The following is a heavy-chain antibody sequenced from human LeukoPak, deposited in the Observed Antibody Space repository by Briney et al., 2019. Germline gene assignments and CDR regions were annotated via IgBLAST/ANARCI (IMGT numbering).Heavy chain of an antibody. CDR3: ARRSPPYWGRDCYLDY. J-gene: IGHJ4*02. CDR1: GGSVSSYY. D-gene: IGHD2-21*02. CDR2: IYHSGST. V-gene: IGHV4-59*02. Sequence: SETLSLTCSVSGGSVSSYYWSWIRQSPGKGLEWIGYIYHSGSTNYNPSLKSRVTISVDTSKNQFSLELNSVTAADTAVYYCARRSPPYWGRDCYLDYWGQGTLVTVSS.